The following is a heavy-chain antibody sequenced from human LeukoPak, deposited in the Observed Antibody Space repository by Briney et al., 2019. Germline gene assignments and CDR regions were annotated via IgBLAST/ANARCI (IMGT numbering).Heavy chain of an antibody. Sequence: ETLSLTCTVSGGSITSYYWSWIRQPPGKGLEWIGYIYYSGSTHYNPSLKSRVTILVDTSKNQFSLKLSSVTAADTAVYYCARGYYDSSGYSTPFDYWGQGTLVTVSS. J-gene: IGHJ4*02. CDR2: IYYSGST. CDR1: GGSITSYY. CDR3: ARGYYDSSGYSTPFDY. V-gene: IGHV4-59*13. D-gene: IGHD3-22*01.